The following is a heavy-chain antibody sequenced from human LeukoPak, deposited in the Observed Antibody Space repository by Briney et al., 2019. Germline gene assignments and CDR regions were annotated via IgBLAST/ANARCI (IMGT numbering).Heavy chain of an antibody. J-gene: IGHJ4*02. D-gene: IGHD2-15*01. CDR3: ARTYCSGGSCYGLDY. CDR1: GGSISSSSYY. V-gene: IGHV4-39*07. CDR2: IYYSGST. Sequence: SETLSLTCTVSGGSISSSSYYWGWIRQPPGKGLEWIGTIYYSGSTYYNPSLKSRVTISADTSKNQFSLRLSSVTAADTAVYYCARTYCSGGSCYGLDYWGQGTLVTVSS.